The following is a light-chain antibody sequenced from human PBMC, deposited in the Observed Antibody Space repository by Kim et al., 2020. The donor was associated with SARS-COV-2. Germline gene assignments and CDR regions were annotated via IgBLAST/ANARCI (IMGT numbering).Light chain of an antibody. CDR1: KLGDKY. CDR2: EDS. V-gene: IGLV3-1*01. Sequence: SVSPGQTASITRSGDKLGDKYACWYQQKPGQSPVLVIYEDSKRPSGIPERFSGSNSGNTATLTISGTQAMDEADYYCQAWDSSTAVFGTGTKVTVL. J-gene: IGLJ1*01. CDR3: QAWDSSTAV.